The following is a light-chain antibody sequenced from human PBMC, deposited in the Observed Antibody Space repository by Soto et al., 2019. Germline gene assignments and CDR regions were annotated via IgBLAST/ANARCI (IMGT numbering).Light chain of an antibody. Sequence: IQMTQSPSSLPASVGDRVTITCQASQDISNYLNWYQQKPGKAPKLLFYDASNLETGVPSRFSGGGSGTDFTFTISSLQPEDIATYYCQQYENLPLTFGGGTKVEIK. CDR3: QQYENLPLT. J-gene: IGKJ4*01. CDR2: DAS. CDR1: QDISNY. V-gene: IGKV1-33*01.